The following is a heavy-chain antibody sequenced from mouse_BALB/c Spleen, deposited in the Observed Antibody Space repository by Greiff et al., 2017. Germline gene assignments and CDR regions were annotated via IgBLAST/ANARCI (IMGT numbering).Heavy chain of an antibody. CDR2: INSNGGST. CDR3: ANYYGSSSWFAY. CDR1: GFTFSSYY. J-gene: IGHJ3*01. D-gene: IGHD1-1*01. Sequence: DVMLVESGGGLVKLGGSLKLSCAASGFTFSSYYMSWVRQTPEKRLELVAAINSNGGSTYYPDTVKGRFTISRDNAKNTLYLQMSSLKSEDTALYYCANYYGSSSWFAYWGQGTLVTVSA. V-gene: IGHV5-6-2*01.